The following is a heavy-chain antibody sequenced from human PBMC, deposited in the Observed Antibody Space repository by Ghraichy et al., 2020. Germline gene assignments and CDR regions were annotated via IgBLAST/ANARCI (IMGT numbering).Heavy chain of an antibody. CDR2: TYSSGST. J-gene: IGHJ6*02. CDR1: GGSISYYY. Sequence: SQTLSLTCTVSGGSISYYYWSWIRQPPGKGLEWIGYTYSSGSTNYNPSLKSRVTISVDTSKNHFSLKVSCVIAADTAVYYCARGEHATSLDVWGQGTTVTVSS. V-gene: IGHV4-59*01. D-gene: IGHD1-26*01. CDR3: ARGEHATSLDV.